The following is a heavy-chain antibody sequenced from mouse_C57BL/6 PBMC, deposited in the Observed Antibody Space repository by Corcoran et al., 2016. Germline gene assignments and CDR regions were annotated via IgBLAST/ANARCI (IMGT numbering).Heavy chain of an antibody. J-gene: IGHJ2*01. D-gene: IGHD1-1*01. V-gene: IGHV9-3*01. Sequence: QIQLVQSGPELKKPGETVKISCKASGYTFTTYGMSWVKQAPGKGLKWMGWINTYSGVPTYADDFKGRFAFSLETSASTAYLQINNLKNEDTATYFCANTFYYYGSIDYWGQGTTLTVSS. CDR3: ANTFYYYGSIDY. CDR1: GYTFTTYG. CDR2: INTYSGVP.